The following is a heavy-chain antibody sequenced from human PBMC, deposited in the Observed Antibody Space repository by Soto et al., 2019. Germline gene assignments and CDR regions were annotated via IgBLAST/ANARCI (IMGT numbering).Heavy chain of an antibody. Sequence: QVQLQESGPGLVKPSQTLSLTCTVSGGSISSGGYFWSWVRQHPGKGLEWIGFINYSGITNYNPSLKSRVTLSVDTSKNQFSLKLNSGTAADTAVYYCANYCSGGSCYPDAFDFWGQGTMVTVSS. CDR3: ANYCSGGSCYPDAFDF. J-gene: IGHJ3*01. V-gene: IGHV4-31*03. D-gene: IGHD2-15*01. CDR1: GGSISSGGYF. CDR2: INYSGIT.